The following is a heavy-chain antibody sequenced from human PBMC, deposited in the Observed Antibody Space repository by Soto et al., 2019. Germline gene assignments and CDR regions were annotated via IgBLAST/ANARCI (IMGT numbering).Heavy chain of an antibody. V-gene: IGHV4-39*01. CDR1: GGSISSRSFF. J-gene: IGHJ4*02. D-gene: IGHD3-22*01. CDR3: ARLYGSGYYSPDY. CDR2: IYYSRST. Sequence: PSETLSLTCTVSGGSISSRSFFWGWIRQPPGRRLKWIGSIYYSRSTYYNQSLKNRVTISADTSKKQFSLQLRSVTAADSAVYYCARLYGSGYYSPDYWGQGTLVTVSS.